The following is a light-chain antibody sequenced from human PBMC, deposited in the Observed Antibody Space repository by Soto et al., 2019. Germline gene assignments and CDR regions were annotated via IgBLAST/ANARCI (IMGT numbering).Light chain of an antibody. V-gene: IGLV2-14*01. CDR3: SSYTSSSLYV. J-gene: IGLJ1*01. CDR2: DVS. Sequence: QSALTQPASVSGSPGQSITISCTGTSSDVGGYNYVSWYQQHPGKAPKLMIYDVSNRPVGVSNRFSGSKSGNTASLTISGLQAEDEADYYCSSYTSSSLYVFGTGTKVTVL. CDR1: SSDVGGYNY.